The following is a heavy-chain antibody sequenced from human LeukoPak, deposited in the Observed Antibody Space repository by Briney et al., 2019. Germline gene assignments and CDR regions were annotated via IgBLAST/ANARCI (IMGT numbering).Heavy chain of an antibody. CDR3: ARVEATDYGDYARY. J-gene: IGHJ4*02. CDR2: ISPSSSYT. V-gene: IGHV3-11*05. CDR1: GFTFSSYW. D-gene: IGHD4-17*01. Sequence: GGSLRLSCAASGFTFSSYWMHWVRQAPGKGLECVSYISPSSSYTNYADSVKGRFTISRDNAKNSLYLRMNSLRAGDTAVYYCARVEATDYGDYARYWGQGTLVTVSS.